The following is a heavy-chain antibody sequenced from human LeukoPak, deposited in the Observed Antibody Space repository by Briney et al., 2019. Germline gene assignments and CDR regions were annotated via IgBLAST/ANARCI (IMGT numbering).Heavy chain of an antibody. D-gene: IGHD3-22*01. J-gene: IGHJ4*02. CDR3: ASEFGRDYDSSGYYPFDY. CDR1: GYTFTSYA. V-gene: IGHV1-69*04. Sequence: GSSVKVSCKASGYTFTSYAISWVRQAPGQGLEWMGRIIPILGIANYAQKFQGRVTITADKSTSTAYMELSSLRSEDTAVYYCASEFGRDYDSSGYYPFDYWGQGTLVTVSS. CDR2: IIPILGIA.